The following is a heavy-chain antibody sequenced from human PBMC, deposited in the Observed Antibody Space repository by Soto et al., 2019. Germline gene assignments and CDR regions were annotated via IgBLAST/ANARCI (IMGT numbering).Heavy chain of an antibody. D-gene: IGHD3-16*01. Sequence: QVQLQESGPGLVEPSGTLSLTCAVSGGSVSSTNWWSWVRQPPGKGLEWIGEIYHSGSTYYNPSLKSRVTISVDKSKNQFSLRLSSVTAADTAVYFCARDRAVSAWGSFDYWGQGTLVPVSS. V-gene: IGHV4-4*02. CDR2: IYHSGST. J-gene: IGHJ4*02. CDR1: GGSVSSTNW. CDR3: ARDRAVSAWGSFDY.